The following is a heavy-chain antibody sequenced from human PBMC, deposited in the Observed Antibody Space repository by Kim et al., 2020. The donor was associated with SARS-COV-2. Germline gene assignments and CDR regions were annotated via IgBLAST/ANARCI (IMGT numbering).Heavy chain of an antibody. CDR1: GFTFSDYA. V-gene: IGHV3-23*01. CDR2: ISLRGDKT. J-gene: IGHJ4*01. Sequence: GGSLRLFCAASGFTFSDYAMNWVRQAPGKGLEWVSAISLRGDKTYYADSVKGRFTISRDNSKNTLFLVMNSLRADDTAVYYCAKESLSTIFDYWGQGTLVAVSS. CDR3: AKESLSTIFDY.